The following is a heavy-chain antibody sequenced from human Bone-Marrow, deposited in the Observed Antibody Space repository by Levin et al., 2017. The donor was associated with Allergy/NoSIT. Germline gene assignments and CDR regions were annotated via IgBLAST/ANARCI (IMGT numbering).Heavy chain of an antibody. D-gene: IGHD2-15*01. CDR1: GGSVNTGSQY. Sequence: SETLSLTCTVSGGSVNTGSQYWTWIRQPPGKGLEWVGNIFYSGSTNINPSLKNRVTISLDTSKNQFSLKLSSVTAADRAVYFCAREVCSGGACGWFDPWGQGTLVTVSS. CDR3: AREVCSGGACGWFDP. V-gene: IGHV4-61*01. CDR2: IFYSGST. J-gene: IGHJ5*02.